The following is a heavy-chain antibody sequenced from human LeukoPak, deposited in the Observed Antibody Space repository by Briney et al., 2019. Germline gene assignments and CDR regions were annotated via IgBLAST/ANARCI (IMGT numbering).Heavy chain of an antibody. V-gene: IGHV4-59*08. CDR1: GVSISSYY. CDR2: IYYSGST. CDR3: ARHTGSSWYNYYYYYGMDV. D-gene: IGHD6-13*01. Sequence: SETLSLTCTVSGVSISSYYWSWPRQPPGKGLEWIGYIYYSGSTNYNPSLKSGVTILVDTSKNQFPLKLSSVTAADTAVYYCARHTGSSWYNYYYYYGMDVWGQGTTVTVSS. J-gene: IGHJ6*02.